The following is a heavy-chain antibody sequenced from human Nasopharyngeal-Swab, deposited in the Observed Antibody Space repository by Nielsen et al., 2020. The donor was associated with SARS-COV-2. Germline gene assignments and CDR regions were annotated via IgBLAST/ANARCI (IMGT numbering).Heavy chain of an antibody. D-gene: IGHD3-10*01. CDR3: ARVWITMVRGVIIETDESKYYFDY. CDR2: IYYSGST. Sequence: GSLRLSCTVSGGSISSYYWSWIRQPPGKGLEWIGYIYYSGSTNYNPSLKSRVTISVDTSKNQFSLKLSSVTAADTAVYYCARVWITMVRGVIIETDESKYYFDYWGQGTLVTVSS. CDR1: GGSISSYY. J-gene: IGHJ4*02. V-gene: IGHV4-59*01.